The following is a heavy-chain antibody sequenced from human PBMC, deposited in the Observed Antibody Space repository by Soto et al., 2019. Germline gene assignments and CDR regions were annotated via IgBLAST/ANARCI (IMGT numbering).Heavy chain of an antibody. D-gene: IGHD2-8*01. CDR2: ISGSADST. CDR3: AKTRGAMIYAISVYGMDV. Sequence: EVQLLESGGGFIHPGGSLRLSCAAFGFSFSSFAMNWVRQAPGKGLEWVSIISGSADSTFYADSVKGRFTISTDNSKSTLYRQINSLRAADTAVYYCAKTRGAMIYAISVYGMDVWGQGTTVTVSS. J-gene: IGHJ6*02. CDR1: GFSFSSFA. V-gene: IGHV3-23*01.